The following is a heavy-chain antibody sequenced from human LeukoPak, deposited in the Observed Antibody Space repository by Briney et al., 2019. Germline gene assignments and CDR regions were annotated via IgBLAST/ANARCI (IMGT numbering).Heavy chain of an antibody. J-gene: IGHJ4*02. Sequence: SVKVSCKASGYTFTSYGISWVRQAPGQGLEWMGGIIPIFGTANYAQKFQGRVTITADESTSTAYMELSSLRSEDTAVYYCANLSVAGRGYYFDYWGQGTLVTVSS. CDR3: ANLSVAGRGYYFDY. CDR2: IIPIFGTA. CDR1: GYTFTSYG. D-gene: IGHD6-19*01. V-gene: IGHV1-69*13.